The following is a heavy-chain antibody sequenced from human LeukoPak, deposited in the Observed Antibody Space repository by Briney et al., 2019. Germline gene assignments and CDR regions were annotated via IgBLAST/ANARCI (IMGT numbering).Heavy chain of an antibody. CDR1: GGSFSGYY. V-gene: IGHV4-34*01. J-gene: IGHJ5*02. Sequence: PSETLSLTCAVYGGSFSGYYWSWIRQPPGKGLEWIGEINHSGSTNCNPSLKSRVTISVDTSKNQFSLKLTSVTAADTAVYYCARPRYCSGGSCYGNWLDPWGQGSLVTVSS. D-gene: IGHD2-15*01. CDR2: INHSGST. CDR3: ARPRYCSGGSCYGNWLDP.